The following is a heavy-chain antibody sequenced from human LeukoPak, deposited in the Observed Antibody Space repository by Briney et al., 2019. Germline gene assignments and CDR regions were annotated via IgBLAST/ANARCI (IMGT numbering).Heavy chain of an antibody. J-gene: IGHJ4*02. Sequence: SVKVSCKASGGTFSSCAISWVRQAPGQGLEWMGGIIPIFGTANYAQKFQGRVTITADESTSTAYMELSSLRSEDTAVYYCARVVAVAGTLPDYWGQGTLVTVSS. CDR1: GGTFSSCA. V-gene: IGHV1-69*13. CDR2: IIPIFGTA. CDR3: ARVVAVAGTLPDY. D-gene: IGHD6-19*01.